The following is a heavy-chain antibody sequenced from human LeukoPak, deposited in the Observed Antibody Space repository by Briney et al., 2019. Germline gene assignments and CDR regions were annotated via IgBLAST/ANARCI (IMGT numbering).Heavy chain of an antibody. J-gene: IGHJ4*02. CDR3: ARTEIVGATIDY. D-gene: IGHD1-26*01. CDR2: IWYDGGNK. CDR1: GFXFSSYG. Sequence: GGSLRLSCGASGFXFSSYGIHWVRQAPGKGLEWVAVIWYDGGNKYYAESVKGRFTISRDDCKNTLFLQMNSLRAEDTAVYYCARTEIVGATIDYWGQGTLVTVSS. V-gene: IGHV3-33*01.